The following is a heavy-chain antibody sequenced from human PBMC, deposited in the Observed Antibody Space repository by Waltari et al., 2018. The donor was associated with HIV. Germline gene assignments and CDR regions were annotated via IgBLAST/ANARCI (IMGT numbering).Heavy chain of an antibody. CDR1: GYNFPSYW. V-gene: IGHV5-51*01. J-gene: IGHJ6*03. D-gene: IGHD3-10*01. CDR2: SFPSDFVT. Sequence: EAQLVQSGAEVKQPGESLRISCTGSGYNFPSYWIAWVRQTPGEVLAWMGFSFPSDFVTLSNPSSQGQVAVSADKSSDSVFLGWGRVKASHTAIYYCTSRGEAGRCYYYQYMGVWGKGTAVTVSS. CDR3: TSRGEAGRCYYYQYMGV.